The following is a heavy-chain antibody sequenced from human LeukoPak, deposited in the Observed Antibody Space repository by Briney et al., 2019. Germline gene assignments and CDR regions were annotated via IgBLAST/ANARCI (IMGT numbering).Heavy chain of an antibody. Sequence: ASVKVSCKASGYTFTDYYIHWVRPAPGQGLEWMGWINLNSGDTNHAQQFQGRVTMTGDTSFSTAYMQLSRLTSDDTAVYYCARGSCGGGSCYNFDYWGQGTLVTVSS. D-gene: IGHD2-15*01. CDR3: ARGSCGGGSCYNFDY. J-gene: IGHJ4*02. CDR1: GYTFTDYY. V-gene: IGHV1-2*02. CDR2: INLNSGDT.